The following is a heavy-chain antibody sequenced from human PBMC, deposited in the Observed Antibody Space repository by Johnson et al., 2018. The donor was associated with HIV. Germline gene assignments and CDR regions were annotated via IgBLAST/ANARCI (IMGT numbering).Heavy chain of an antibody. CDR3: ARAYIYGAFDI. J-gene: IGHJ3*02. CDR1: GLTISDNY. D-gene: IGHD2/OR15-2a*01. Sequence: EVQLVESGGSVVRPGGSLRLSCAASGLTISDNYMSWVRQAPGKGLEWVAVLYSGGDIYYADSVKGRFIIPRDNSKSTLYLQLNSLRAEDTGIYYCARAYIYGAFDIWGQGTMVTVSS. V-gene: IGHV3-66*01. CDR2: LYSGGDI.